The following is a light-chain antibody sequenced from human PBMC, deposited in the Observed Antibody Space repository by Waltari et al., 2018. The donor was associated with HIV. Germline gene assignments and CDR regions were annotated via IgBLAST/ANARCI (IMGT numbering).Light chain of an antibody. J-gene: IGLJ1*01. CDR2: DDS. Sequence: SYVLTQSPSVSVAPGQTARIICGGNNIGSKRVHWYQQRPGQAPVLVVYDDSDRPSGIPERFSGSNSGNTATLTISRVEAGVEADYYCQVWDSSSDHYVFGTGTKVTVL. CDR1: NIGSKR. CDR3: QVWDSSSDHYV. V-gene: IGLV3-21*02.